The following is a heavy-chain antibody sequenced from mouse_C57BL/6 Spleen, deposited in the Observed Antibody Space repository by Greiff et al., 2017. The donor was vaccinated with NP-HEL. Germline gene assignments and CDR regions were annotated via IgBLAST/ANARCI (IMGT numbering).Heavy chain of an antibody. CDR2: ISSGGSYT. Sequence: EVMLVESGGDLVKPGGSLKLSCAASGFTFSSYGMSWVRQTPDKRLEWVATISSGGSYTYYPDSVKGRFPISRDNAKNTLYLQMSSLKSEDTAMYYCARCPDYYGSSYGYFDVWGTGTTVTVSS. V-gene: IGHV5-6*01. J-gene: IGHJ1*03. D-gene: IGHD1-1*01. CDR1: GFTFSSYG. CDR3: ARCPDYYGSSYGYFDV.